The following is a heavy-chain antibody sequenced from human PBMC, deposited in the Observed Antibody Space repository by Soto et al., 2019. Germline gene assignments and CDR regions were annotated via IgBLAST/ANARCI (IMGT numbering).Heavy chain of an antibody. CDR1: GGSISSDYYC. Sequence: QVQLQESGPGLVKPSQTLSLTCTVSGGSISSDYYCWSWIRQSPEKGLEWIGHIYNSVNTYSNPSLRSRVTISVDTSKNHFSLKLTSVTAAATAVYYCARGPSGDTVDNWGQGTLVTVSS. V-gene: IGHV4-30-4*01. D-gene: IGHD7-27*01. CDR2: IYNSVNT. CDR3: ARGPSGDTVDN. J-gene: IGHJ4*02.